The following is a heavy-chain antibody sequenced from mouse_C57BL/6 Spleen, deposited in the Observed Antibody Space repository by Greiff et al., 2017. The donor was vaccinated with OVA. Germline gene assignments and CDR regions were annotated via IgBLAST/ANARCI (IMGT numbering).Heavy chain of an antibody. J-gene: IGHJ1*03. CDR1: GFTFSDYY. V-gene: IGHV5-16*01. D-gene: IGHD2-12*01. CDR3: ARLRRGDCYFDV. Sequence: EVMLVESEGGLVQPGSSMKLSCTASGFTFSDYYMAWVRQVPEKGLEWVANINYDGSSTYYLDSLKSRFIISRDNAKNILYLQMSSLKSEDTATYYCARLRRGDCYFDVWGTGTTVTVSS. CDR2: INYDGSST.